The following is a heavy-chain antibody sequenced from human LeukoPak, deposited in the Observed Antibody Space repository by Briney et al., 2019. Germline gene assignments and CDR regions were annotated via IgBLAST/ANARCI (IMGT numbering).Heavy chain of an antibody. J-gene: IGHJ6*02. D-gene: IGHD3-10*01. CDR1: GFTFSSYD. Sequence: GGSLRLSCAASGFTFSSYDMHWVRQATGKGLEWVSAIGTAGDTYYPGSVKGRLTISRENAKNSLYLQMNSPRAGDTAVYYCARSPLWFGELDYYGTDVWGQGTTVTVSS. CDR3: ARSPLWFGELDYYGTDV. V-gene: IGHV3-13*01. CDR2: IGTAGDT.